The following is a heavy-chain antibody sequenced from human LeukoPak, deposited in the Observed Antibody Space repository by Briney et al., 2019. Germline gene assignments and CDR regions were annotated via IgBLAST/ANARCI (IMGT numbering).Heavy chain of an antibody. CDR3: AKEYGYDYNCSYSMDV. Sequence: GGSLRLSCAASGFTFSSYGIHWVRQAPGKGLEWVAFIRYDGSNKYHADSVKGRFTISRDNSKNTVYLQMNSLRAEDTAVYFCAKEYGYDYNCSYSMDVWGKGTTVTISS. J-gene: IGHJ6*03. CDR1: GFTFSSYG. CDR2: IRYDGSNK. D-gene: IGHD5-12*01. V-gene: IGHV3-30*02.